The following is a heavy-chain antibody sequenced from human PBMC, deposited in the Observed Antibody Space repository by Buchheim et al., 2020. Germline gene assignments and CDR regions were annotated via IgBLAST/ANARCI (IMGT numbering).Heavy chain of an antibody. CDR3: VRDWYGMDV. CDR2: TDSDGSST. Sequence: QLVESGGGLVQPGGSLRLSCAASGFTFSNFWMHWVRQAPGKGLVWVSRTDSDGSSTDYADSVKGRFTMSRENDKNTLYLQMNSLRPEDTAVYFCVRDWYGMDVWGRGTT. V-gene: IGHV3-74*01. J-gene: IGHJ6*02. CDR1: GFTFSNFW.